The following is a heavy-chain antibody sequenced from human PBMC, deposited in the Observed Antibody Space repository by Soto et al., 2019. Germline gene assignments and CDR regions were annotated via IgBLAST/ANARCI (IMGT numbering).Heavy chain of an antibody. D-gene: IGHD3-10*01. CDR3: ARDTMVRGGDYYYYGMDV. V-gene: IGHV1-2*04. CDR2: INPNSGGT. Sequence: QVQLLQSGAEVKKPGASVKVSCKASGYTFTGYYMHWLRQAPGQGLEWMGWINPNSGGTNYAQKFQGWVTMTRDTSISTAYMELSRLRSDDTAVYSCARDTMVRGGDYYYYGMDVWGQGTKVTVSS. J-gene: IGHJ6*02. CDR1: GYTFTGYY.